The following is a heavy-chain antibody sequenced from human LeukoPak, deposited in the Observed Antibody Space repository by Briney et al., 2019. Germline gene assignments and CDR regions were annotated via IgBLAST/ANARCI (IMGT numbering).Heavy chain of an antibody. CDR2: ISSNGGST. CDR3: ARDRGGSYWNDAFDI. Sequence: GRSLRLSCAASGFTFSSYAMHWVRQAPGKGLEYVSAISSNGGSTYYANSVKDRFTISRDNSKNTLYLQMGSLRAEDMVVYYCARDRGGSYWNDAFDIWGQGTMVTVSS. J-gene: IGHJ3*02. CDR1: GFTFSSYA. D-gene: IGHD1-26*01. V-gene: IGHV3-64*01.